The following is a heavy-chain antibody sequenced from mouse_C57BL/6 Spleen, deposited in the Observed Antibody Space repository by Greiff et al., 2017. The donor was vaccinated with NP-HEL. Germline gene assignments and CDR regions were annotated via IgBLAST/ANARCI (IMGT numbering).Heavy chain of an antibody. CDR1: GFNIKNTY. V-gene: IGHV14-3*01. J-gene: IGHJ3*01. Sequence: EVQRVESVAELVRPGASVKLSCTASGFNIKNTYMHWVKQRPEQGLEWIGRIDTANGNTKYAPKFQGKATITADTSSNTAYLQLSSLTSEDTAIYYCAVYYSNQSLAGFAYWGQGTLVTVSA. CDR2: IDTANGNT. CDR3: AVYYSNQSLAGFAY. D-gene: IGHD2-5*01.